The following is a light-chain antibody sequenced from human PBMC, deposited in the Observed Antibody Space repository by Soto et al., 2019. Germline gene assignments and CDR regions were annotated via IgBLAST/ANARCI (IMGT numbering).Light chain of an antibody. Sequence: QSALTQPASVSGSPGHAITISCTGTNSDVGAYNYVSWFQQHPGKAPKLIIFEVSNRPSGVSHRFSGSKSGNTASLTISGLQTEDEADYYCLSYTITSILVFGGGT. CDR1: NSDVGAYNY. J-gene: IGLJ3*02. V-gene: IGLV2-14*01. CDR3: LSYTITSILV. CDR2: EVS.